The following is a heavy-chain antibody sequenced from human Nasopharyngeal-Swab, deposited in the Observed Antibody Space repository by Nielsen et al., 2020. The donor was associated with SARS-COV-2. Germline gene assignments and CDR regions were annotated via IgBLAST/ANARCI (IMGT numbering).Heavy chain of an antibody. CDR2: IGDKDHNYAT. CDR3: TTDYYFDY. Sequence: GGSLRLSCAASGFIFSGSAMHWVRQASGKGLEWVFRIGDKDHNYATTYGAAVKGRFTISRDDSKNTAFLQMDSLKTEDTALYYCTTDYYFDYWGQGTLVTVSS. J-gene: IGHJ4*02. V-gene: IGHV3-73*01. CDR1: GFIFSGSA.